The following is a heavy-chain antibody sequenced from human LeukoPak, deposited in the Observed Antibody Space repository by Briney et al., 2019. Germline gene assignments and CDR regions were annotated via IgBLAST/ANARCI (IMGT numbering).Heavy chain of an antibody. J-gene: IGHJ4*02. Sequence: GASVKVSCKASGYPFTSYDINWVRQATGQGLEWMGWMNPNSGNTGYAQKFQGRVTMTRNTSISTAYMELSSLRAEDTAVYYCAKNLRTSVAAFEYWGQGTLVTVSS. CDR1: GYPFTSYD. CDR2: MNPNSGNT. D-gene: IGHD6-19*01. V-gene: IGHV1-8*01. CDR3: AKNLRTSVAAFEY.